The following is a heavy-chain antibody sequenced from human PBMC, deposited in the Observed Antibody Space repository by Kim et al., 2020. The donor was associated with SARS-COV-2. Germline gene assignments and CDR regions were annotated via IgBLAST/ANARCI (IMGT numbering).Heavy chain of an antibody. CDR1: GASIITTNYY. CDR3: RRNPNNPNPGPCFDP. J-gene: IGHJ5*02. V-gene: IGHV4-39*01. Sequence: SETLSLTCTVSGASIITTNYYWGWIRQPPGKGLEWVGSISYTGDTYYNPSLKSRVTISVDTSKNQFSLNLKSVTAADTAVFFCRRNPNNPNPGPCFDPWG. CDR2: ISYTGDT.